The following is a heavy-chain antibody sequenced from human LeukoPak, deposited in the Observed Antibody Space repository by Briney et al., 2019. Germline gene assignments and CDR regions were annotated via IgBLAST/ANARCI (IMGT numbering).Heavy chain of an antibody. D-gene: IGHD2-2*01. Sequence: LETLSLTCAGYGWSFSGYYWSWIRQPPGKGLEWIGEINHSGSTNYNPSLKSRVTISVDTSKNQFSLKLSSVTAAHTAVYYCARGRIVVVPAASLPYFDYWGQGTLVTVSS. J-gene: IGHJ4*02. CDR1: GWSFSGYY. CDR2: INHSGST. CDR3: ARGRIVVVPAASLPYFDY. V-gene: IGHV4-34*01.